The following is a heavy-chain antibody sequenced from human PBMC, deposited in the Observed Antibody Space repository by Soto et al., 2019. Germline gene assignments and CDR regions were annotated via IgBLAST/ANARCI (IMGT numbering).Heavy chain of an antibody. CDR1: GGSISSYY. Sequence: SETLSLTCTVSGGSISSYYWSWIRQPPGKGLEWIGYIYYSGSTNYNPSLKSRVTISVDTSKIQFSLKLSSVTAADTAVYYCARDSDYDFWSGYPRPYGMDVWGQGTTVTVSS. J-gene: IGHJ6*02. CDR2: IYYSGST. CDR3: ARDSDYDFWSGYPRPYGMDV. D-gene: IGHD3-3*01. V-gene: IGHV4-59*01.